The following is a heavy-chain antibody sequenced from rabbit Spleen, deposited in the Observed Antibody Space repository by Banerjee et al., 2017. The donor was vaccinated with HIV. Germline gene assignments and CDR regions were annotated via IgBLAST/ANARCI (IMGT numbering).Heavy chain of an antibody. CDR1: GIDFSSWYY. CDR3: ARAIGLWLCLTRLYL. CDR2: IYVNSGST. J-gene: IGHJ3*01. V-gene: IGHV1S43*01. Sequence: QQQLEESGGGLVKPGGTLTLTCKVSGIDFSSWYYMCWVRQAPGKGLELIGCIYVNSGSTWYAWWVNGLSSITRSTSPNTVDLKSISLTAADTSSYFCARAIGLWLCLTRLYLWGQGTLVSV. D-gene: IGHD3-1*01.